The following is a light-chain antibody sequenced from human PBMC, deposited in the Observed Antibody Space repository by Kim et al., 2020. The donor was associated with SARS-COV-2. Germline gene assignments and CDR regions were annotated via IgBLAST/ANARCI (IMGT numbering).Light chain of an antibody. V-gene: IGLV3-25*03. Sequence: SYELTQPPSVSVSPGQTARITCSGDALAKQYACWYQQKPGQAPLVIIHRDNERPSGIPERFSGSSTGTTVTLTISGVQAEDEADYYCQSTDSSGSYVVFGGGTQLTVL. CDR1: ALAKQY. J-gene: IGLJ3*02. CDR2: RDN. CDR3: QSTDSSGSYVV.